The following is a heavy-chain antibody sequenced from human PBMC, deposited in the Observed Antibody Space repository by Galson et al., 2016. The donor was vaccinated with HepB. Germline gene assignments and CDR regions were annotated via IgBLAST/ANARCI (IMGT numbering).Heavy chain of an antibody. CDR2: MNAKSGDT. D-gene: IGHD2-21*01. Sequence: SVKVSCKASGYTFTNNDVNWVRQAPGQGLEWMGWMNAKSGDTGYAQNFQDRVTMTRDTSVSTAYLELSSLRSEDTAVYYCARGRCGGDCSSQRGAWYFDVWGRGTLVTVSS. V-gene: IGHV1-8*01. CDR3: ARGRCGGDCSSQRGAWYFDV. CDR1: GYTFTNND. J-gene: IGHJ2*01.